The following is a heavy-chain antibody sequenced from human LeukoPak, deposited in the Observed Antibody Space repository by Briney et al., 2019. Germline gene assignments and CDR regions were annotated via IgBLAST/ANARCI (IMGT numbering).Heavy chain of an antibody. Sequence: SETLSLTCAVSGGSISSSTNWWSWVRQPPGKGLEWIGEIYHSGGTNYNPSLKSRITISVDKSQKQFSLKVNSLTAADTAVYYCATNGYYCMDVWGKGTTVTVSS. D-gene: IGHD2-8*01. J-gene: IGHJ6*03. CDR2: IYHSGGT. CDR1: GGSISSSTNW. CDR3: ATNGYYCMDV. V-gene: IGHV4-4*02.